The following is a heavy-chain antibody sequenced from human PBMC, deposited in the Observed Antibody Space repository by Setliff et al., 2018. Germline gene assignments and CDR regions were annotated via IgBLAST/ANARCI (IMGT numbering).Heavy chain of an antibody. Sequence: PSETLSLTCVVYGGSFSGYQWSWIRQPPGKGLEWIGEINHSGSTNYNPSLKSRVSISVEKSKNQFSLKLTSVTAAGTAVYYCARAQVVFAISAPVWYFEVWGRGTQVTVSS. CDR2: INHSGST. CDR1: GGSFSGYQ. J-gene: IGHJ2*01. D-gene: IGHD2-21*01. CDR3: ARAQVVFAISAPVWYFEV. V-gene: IGHV4-34*01.